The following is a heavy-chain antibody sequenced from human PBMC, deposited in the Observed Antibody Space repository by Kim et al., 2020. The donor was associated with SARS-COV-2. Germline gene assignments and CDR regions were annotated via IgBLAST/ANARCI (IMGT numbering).Heavy chain of an antibody. CDR2: IYRGGAT. J-gene: IGHJ4*02. D-gene: IGHD6-6*01. CDR1: GFIVGDSF. Sequence: GGSLRLSCEASGFIVGDSFMDWVRQAPGKGLEWVSVIYRGGATHYADSVKGRFTISRDTSTNTLYLQMHSLRAEDMATYYCARELSSGTFHDWGQGTLVIVSA. V-gene: IGHV3-53*01. CDR3: ARELSSGTFHD.